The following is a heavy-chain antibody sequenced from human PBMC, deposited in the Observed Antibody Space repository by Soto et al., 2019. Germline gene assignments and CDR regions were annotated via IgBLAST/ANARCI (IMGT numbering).Heavy chain of an antibody. CDR2: IYYSGST. CDR3: ASLQITMVRGVIIDFFDY. Sequence: SETLSLTCTVSGGSISSGGYYWSWIRQHPGKGLEWIGYIYYSGSTYYNPSLKSRVTISVDTSKNQFSLKLSSVTAADTAVYYCASLQITMVRGVIIDFFDYWGQGTLVPVSS. V-gene: IGHV4-31*03. J-gene: IGHJ4*02. D-gene: IGHD3-10*01. CDR1: GGSISSGGYY.